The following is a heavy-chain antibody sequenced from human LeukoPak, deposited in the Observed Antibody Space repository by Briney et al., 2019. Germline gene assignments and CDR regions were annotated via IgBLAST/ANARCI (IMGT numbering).Heavy chain of an antibody. Sequence: AGGSLRLSCAASGFTFSTYGMHWVRQAPGKGLEWVAFIRYDGSNKYYAGSVKGRFTISRDNSKNTLYLQMNSLRAEDTAVYYCAKGDWGVDYWGQGTLVTVSS. J-gene: IGHJ4*02. CDR1: GFTFSTYG. V-gene: IGHV3-30*02. CDR2: IRYDGSNK. D-gene: IGHD3/OR15-3a*01. CDR3: AKGDWGVDY.